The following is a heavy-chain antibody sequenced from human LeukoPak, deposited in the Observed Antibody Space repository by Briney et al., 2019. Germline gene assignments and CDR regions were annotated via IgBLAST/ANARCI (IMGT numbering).Heavy chain of an antibody. D-gene: IGHD3-22*01. V-gene: IGHV3-48*03. CDR1: GFTFSSYE. CDR2: ISSSGSTI. J-gene: IGHJ4*02. CDR3: ARALYDSSGYVDY. Sequence: PGGSLRLSCAASGFTFSSYEMNWVRQAQGKGLEWVSYISSSGSTIHYADSVKGRFTISRDNAKNSLYLQMNSLRAEDTAVYYCARALYDSSGYVDYWGQGTLVTVSS.